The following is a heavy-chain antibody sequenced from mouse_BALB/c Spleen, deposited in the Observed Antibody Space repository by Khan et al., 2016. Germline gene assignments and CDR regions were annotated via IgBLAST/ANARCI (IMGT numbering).Heavy chain of an antibody. CDR3: ARWGYDGGAMDY. Sequence: EVKLLESGGGLVQPGGSLKLSCAASGFDFSRYWMSWVRQAPGKGLEWIGEINPDSSTINYTPSLKDKFIISRDNAKNTLYLQMSKVRSEDTALYYCARWGYDGGAMDYWGQGTSVTVSS. CDR2: INPDSSTI. V-gene: IGHV4-1*02. D-gene: IGHD2-2*01. J-gene: IGHJ4*01. CDR1: GFDFSRYW.